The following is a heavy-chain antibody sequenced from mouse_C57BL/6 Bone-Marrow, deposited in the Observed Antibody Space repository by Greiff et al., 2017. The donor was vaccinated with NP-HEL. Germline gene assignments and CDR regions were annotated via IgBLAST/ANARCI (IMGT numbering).Heavy chain of an antibody. CDR1: GYTFTDYY. Sequence: QVQLQQSGAELVRPGASVKLSCKASGYTFTDYYINWVKQRPGQGLEWIARIYPGSGNTYYNEKFKGKATLTVEKSSSTAYMQLSSLTSEDSAVYFCAVIYYYDSSSAWFAYWGQGTLVTVSA. CDR3: AVIYYYDSSSAWFAY. CDR2: IYPGSGNT. V-gene: IGHV1-76*01. J-gene: IGHJ3*01. D-gene: IGHD1-1*01.